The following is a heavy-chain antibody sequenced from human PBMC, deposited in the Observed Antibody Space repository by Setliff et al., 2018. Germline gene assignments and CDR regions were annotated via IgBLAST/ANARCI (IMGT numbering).Heavy chain of an antibody. V-gene: IGHV3-48*01. CDR1: GFTFSSYW. CDR2: ISSSSSTI. CDR3: AKNGGDIVVVPAAPIDY. Sequence: PGGSLRLSCAASGFTFSSYWMNWVRQAPGKGLEWVSYISSSSSTIYYADSVKGRFTISRDNAKNSLYLQMNSLRAEDTAVYYCAKNGGDIVVVPAAPIDYWGQGTLVTVSS. D-gene: IGHD2-2*01. J-gene: IGHJ4*02.